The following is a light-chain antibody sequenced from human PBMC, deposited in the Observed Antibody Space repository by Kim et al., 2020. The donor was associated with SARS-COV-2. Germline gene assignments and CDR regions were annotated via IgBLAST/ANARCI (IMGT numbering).Light chain of an antibody. J-gene: IGLJ2*01. CDR1: SSNIGSNY. V-gene: IGLV1-47*01. CDR3: AAWDNSLSGSL. Sequence: QSVLTQPPSASATPGQRVTISCSGTSSNIGSNYVSWYQQLPGTAPKLLIYRNNKRPSGIPDRFSGSKSGTSASLAITGLRSGDEADYYCAAWDNSLSGSLFGGGTKLTVL. CDR2: RNN.